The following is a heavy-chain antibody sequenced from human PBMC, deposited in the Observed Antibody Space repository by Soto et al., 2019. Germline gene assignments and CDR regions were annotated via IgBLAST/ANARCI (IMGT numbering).Heavy chain of an antibody. CDR2: IYHSGST. J-gene: IGHJ6*02. Sequence: PSETLSLTCAVSGGSISSGGYSWSWIRQPPGKGLEWIGYIYHSGSTYYNPSLKSRVTISVDRSKNQFSLKLSSVTAADTAVYYCARSPASCVYYPRRYHYGMDVWGQGTSVTVSS. D-gene: IGHD3-22*01. V-gene: IGHV4-30-2*01. CDR1: GGSISSGGYS. CDR3: ARSPASCVYYPRRYHYGMDV.